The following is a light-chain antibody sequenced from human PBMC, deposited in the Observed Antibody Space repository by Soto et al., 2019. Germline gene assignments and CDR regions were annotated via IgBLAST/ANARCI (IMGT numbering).Light chain of an antibody. Sequence: EIVLTQSPGTLSLSPGERATLSCRASQSVSSSYLVWYQQKPGQAPRLLIHGASSRATGIPDRFSGSGSGTAFTLTISRLEPEDFAVYYCQQYGRSSGTFGQGTKVEIK. CDR1: QSVSSSY. J-gene: IGKJ1*01. CDR2: GAS. V-gene: IGKV3-20*01. CDR3: QQYGRSSGT.